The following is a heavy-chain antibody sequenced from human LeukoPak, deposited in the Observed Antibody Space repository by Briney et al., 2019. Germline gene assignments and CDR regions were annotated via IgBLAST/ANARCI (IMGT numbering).Heavy chain of an antibody. CDR3: ARRTYSSTWYFDY. CDR1: GGSFSGYY. D-gene: IGHD6-13*01. Sequence: SETLSLTCAVYGGSFSGYYWRWIRQPPGKGLEWIGEINDSGSTNYNPSLKNRVTISVDTSKNQFSLKLNSVTAADTAVYYCARRTYSSTWYFDYWGQGTLVTVSS. J-gene: IGHJ4*02. V-gene: IGHV4-34*01. CDR2: INDSGST.